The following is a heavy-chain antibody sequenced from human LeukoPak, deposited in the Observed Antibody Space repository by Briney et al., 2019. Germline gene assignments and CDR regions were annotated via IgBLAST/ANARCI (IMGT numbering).Heavy chain of an antibody. CDR2: ISSSSSYI. D-gene: IGHD2-15*01. CDR3: ARVKVASTAFDI. V-gene: IGHV3-21*01. J-gene: IGHJ3*02. CDR1: GFTFGSYS. Sequence: GGSLRLSCAASGFTFGSYSMNWVRQAPGKGLEWVSSISSSSSYIYYADSVKGRFTISRDNAKNSLYLQMNSLRAEDTAVYYCARVKVASTAFDIWGQGTMVTVSS.